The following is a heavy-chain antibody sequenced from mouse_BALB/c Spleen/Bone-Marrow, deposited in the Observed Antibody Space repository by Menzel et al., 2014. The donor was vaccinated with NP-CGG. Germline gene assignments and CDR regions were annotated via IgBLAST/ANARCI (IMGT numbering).Heavy chain of an antibody. Sequence: QVQLQQSGAELMKPGASVKISCKATGYTFSSYRIEWVKQRPGHGLEWIGEILPGSGTTNYNENFKGKATFTADTSSTTAYMQRSSLTAEDSAVYYCARDYRYDGAMDYWGQGTSVTVSS. D-gene: IGHD2-14*01. CDR3: ARDYRYDGAMDY. CDR2: ILPGSGTT. J-gene: IGHJ4*01. CDR1: GYTFSSYR. V-gene: IGHV1-9*01.